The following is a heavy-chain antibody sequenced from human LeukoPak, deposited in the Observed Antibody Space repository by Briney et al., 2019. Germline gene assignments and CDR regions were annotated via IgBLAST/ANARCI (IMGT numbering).Heavy chain of an antibody. CDR3: ASARHGDYVWDY. D-gene: IGHD4-17*01. J-gene: IGHJ4*02. CDR1: GYSFTYW. V-gene: IGHV5-51*01. CDR2: IYSGDSHT. Sequence: PGESLKISCQGSGYSFTYWIGWVRQMPGKGLEWMGIIYSGDSHTKYSPSFQGRVTISADNSISTAYLQWSSLEASDTAMYYCASARHGDYVWDYWGQGTLVTVSS.